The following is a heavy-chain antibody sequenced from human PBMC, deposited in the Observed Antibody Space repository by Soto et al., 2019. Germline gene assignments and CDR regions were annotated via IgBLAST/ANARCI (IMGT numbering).Heavy chain of an antibody. CDR3: AHRTTVTSGIN. Sequence: QITLRESGPTLVEPTQTLTLTCTFSGFSLTTDGVGVDWIRQPPGRAREWLGLIYWNDEKRYSPSLHSRLTITRDTSRNQVVLTMTNMDPVDTATYYCAHRTTVTSGINWGQGTLVTVSS. CDR2: IYWNDEK. D-gene: IGHD4-4*01. CDR1: GFSLTTDGVG. V-gene: IGHV2-5*01. J-gene: IGHJ4*02.